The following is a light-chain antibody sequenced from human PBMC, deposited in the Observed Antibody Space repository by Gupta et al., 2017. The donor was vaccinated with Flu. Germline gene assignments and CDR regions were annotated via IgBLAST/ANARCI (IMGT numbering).Light chain of an antibody. CDR1: SSDGGGYNY. CDR3: SSYTSSSTWV. CDR2: DVS. Sequence: TSSDGGGYNYVAWYQQHPGKAPKLMIYDVSNRPSGVSNRFSGSKSGNTASLTISGLQAEDEADYYCSSYTSSSTWVFVGGTKLTVL. J-gene: IGLJ3*02. V-gene: IGLV2-14*04.